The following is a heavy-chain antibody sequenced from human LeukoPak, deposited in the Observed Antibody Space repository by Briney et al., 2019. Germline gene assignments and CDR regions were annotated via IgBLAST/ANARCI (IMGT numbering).Heavy chain of an antibody. CDR2: ISSNGDNT. D-gene: IGHD2-8*01. Sequence: PGGSLRLSCAASGFTFSSYAMHWVRQAPGKGLEYVSAISSNGDNTYYANSVKGRFTISRDNAKNSLYLQMNSLRAEDTAVYYCARGRTIDYWGQGTLVTVSS. CDR3: ARGRTIDY. CDR1: GFTFSSYA. V-gene: IGHV3-64*01. J-gene: IGHJ4*02.